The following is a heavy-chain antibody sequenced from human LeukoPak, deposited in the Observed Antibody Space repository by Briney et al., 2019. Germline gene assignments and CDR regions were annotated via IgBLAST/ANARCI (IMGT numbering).Heavy chain of an antibody. CDR3: ARGRGARGYSYYTGQENWFDP. V-gene: IGHV1-18*04. CDR1: GYTFTSYG. D-gene: IGHD5-18*01. J-gene: IGHJ5*02. CDR2: ISAYNGNT. Sequence: ASVKVSCKASGYTFTSYGISWVRQAPGQGLEWMGWISAYNGNTNYAQTLQGRVTMTTDTSTSTAYMELRSLRSDDTAVYYCARGRGARGYSYYTGQENWFDPWGQGTLVTVSS.